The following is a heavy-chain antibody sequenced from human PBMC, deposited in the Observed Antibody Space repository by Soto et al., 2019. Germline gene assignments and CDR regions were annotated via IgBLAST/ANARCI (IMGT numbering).Heavy chain of an antibody. CDR3: TRALSGSGPDS. Sequence: QVQLQQSGPGLVKPSQTLSLTCAISGDSVSSNSAAWNWCRQSPSRGLEWLGRTYYRSKWYIDYAVSLKSRITINPDTSKNQFSLQLNSVTPDDTAIDYCTRALSGSGPDSWGQGTLVTVSS. CDR1: GDSVSSNSAA. V-gene: IGHV6-1*01. J-gene: IGHJ4*02. CDR2: TYYRSKWYI. D-gene: IGHD6-19*01.